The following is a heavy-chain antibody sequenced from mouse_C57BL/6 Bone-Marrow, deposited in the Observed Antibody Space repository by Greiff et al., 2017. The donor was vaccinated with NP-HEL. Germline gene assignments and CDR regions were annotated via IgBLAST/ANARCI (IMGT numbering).Heavy chain of an antibody. CDR1: GYTFTDYY. CDR3: ANPLYYYGSSYGDAMDY. D-gene: IGHD1-1*01. J-gene: IGHJ4*01. V-gene: IGHV1-26*01. Sequence: VQMKQSGPELVKPGASVKISCKASGYTFTDYYMNWVKQSHGKSLEWIGDINPNNGGTSYNQKFKGKATLTVDKSSSTAYMELRSLTSEDSAVYYCANPLYYYGSSYGDAMDYWGQGTSVTVSS. CDR2: INPNNGGT.